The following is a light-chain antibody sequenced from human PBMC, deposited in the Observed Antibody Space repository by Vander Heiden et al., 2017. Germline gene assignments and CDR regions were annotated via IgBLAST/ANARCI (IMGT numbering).Light chain of an antibody. V-gene: IGLV2-14*01. Sequence: QSALTQPASVSGSQGQSLTISCTGTSSDVGGYNYVSWYQQHPGNAPNLMIYDVSDRPSGVSNRFSGSKSGNTASLTISGLQAEDEADYYCSSDTSSSTLVFGGGTKLTVL. CDR2: DVS. CDR1: SSDVGGYNY. J-gene: IGLJ3*02. CDR3: SSDTSSSTLV.